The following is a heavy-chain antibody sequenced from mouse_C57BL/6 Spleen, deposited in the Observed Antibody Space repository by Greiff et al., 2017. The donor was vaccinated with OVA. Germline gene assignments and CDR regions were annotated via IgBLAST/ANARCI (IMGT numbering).Heavy chain of an antibody. CDR2: ISDGGSYT. Sequence: DVKLVESGGGLVKPGGSLKLSCAASGFTFSSYAMSWVRQTPEKRLEWVATISDGGSYTYYPDNVKGRFTISRDNAKNNLYLQMSHLKSEDTAMYYCARDPPPYGNYYFAYWGQGTTLTVSS. J-gene: IGHJ2*01. CDR1: GFTFSSYA. CDR3: ARDPPPYGNYYFAY. V-gene: IGHV5-4*01. D-gene: IGHD2-1*01.